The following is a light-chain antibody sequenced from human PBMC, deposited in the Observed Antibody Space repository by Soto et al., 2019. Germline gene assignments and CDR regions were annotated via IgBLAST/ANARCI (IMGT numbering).Light chain of an antibody. CDR3: SSYTSSSSYV. Sequence: QSVLTQPASVSGSPGQSITISCTGTSSDVGGYNSVSWYQQYPGKAPKLMIHDVSNRPSGVSNRFSGSKSGNRASLTISGLQAEDEADYYCSSYTSSSSYVFGSGTKVTVL. V-gene: IGLV2-14*01. CDR1: SSDVGGYNS. CDR2: DVS. J-gene: IGLJ1*01.